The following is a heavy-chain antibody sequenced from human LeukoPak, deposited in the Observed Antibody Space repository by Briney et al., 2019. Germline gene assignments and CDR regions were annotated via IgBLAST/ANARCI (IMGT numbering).Heavy chain of an antibody. CDR2: IYYSGST. V-gene: IGHV4-31*03. CDR3: ARGSDFWSGP. D-gene: IGHD3-3*01. Sequence: SETLSLTCTVSGVSISSGGFYCSWLRQHPGKGLEWIGYIYYSGSTHYNPSLESRVTISVDTSKNQFSLKLRSVTAADTAVYYCARGSDFWSGPWGQGTLVTVSS. CDR1: GVSISSGGFY. J-gene: IGHJ5*02.